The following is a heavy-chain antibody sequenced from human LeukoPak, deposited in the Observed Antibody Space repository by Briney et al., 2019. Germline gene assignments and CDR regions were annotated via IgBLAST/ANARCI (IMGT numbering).Heavy chain of an antibody. CDR3: ARGMITMVRGGIIHPKYYYYYMDV. V-gene: IGHV1-18*01. D-gene: IGHD3-10*01. Sequence: ASVKVSCKASGYTFTSYGISWVRQAPGQGLEWMGWISAYNGNTNYAQKLQGRVTMTTDTSTSAAYMELRSLRSDDKAVYYCARGMITMVRGGIIHPKYYYYYMDVWGKGTTVTVSS. J-gene: IGHJ6*03. CDR2: ISAYNGNT. CDR1: GYTFTSYG.